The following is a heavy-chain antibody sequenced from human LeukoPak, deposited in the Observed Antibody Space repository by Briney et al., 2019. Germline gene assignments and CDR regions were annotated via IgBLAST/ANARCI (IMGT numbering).Heavy chain of an antibody. CDR3: ARVRRWPPHGIFDY. CDR1: SGSISTSNYY. Sequence: SETLSLTCTVSSGSISTSNYYWGWVRQPPGKALEWIGNIFYSGSTYYNPSLKSRVTISVDTSKNQFSLKLSSVTAADTAVYYCARVRRWPPHGIFDYWGQGTLVTVSS. CDR2: IFYSGST. V-gene: IGHV4-39*07. J-gene: IGHJ4*02. D-gene: IGHD5-24*01.